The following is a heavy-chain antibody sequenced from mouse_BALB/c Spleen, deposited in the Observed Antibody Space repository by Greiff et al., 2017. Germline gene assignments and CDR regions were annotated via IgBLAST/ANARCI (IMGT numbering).Heavy chain of an antibody. CDR3: ARGMIYYDVSFDY. Sequence: QVQLKESGPGLVAPSQSLSITCTVSGFSLTSYGVHWVRQPPGKGLEWLGVIWAGGSTNYNSALMSRLSISKDNSKSQVFLKMNSLQTDDTAMYYCARGMIYYDVSFDYWGQGTTLTVSS. J-gene: IGHJ2*01. V-gene: IGHV2-9*02. CDR2: IWAGGST. D-gene: IGHD2-4*01. CDR1: GFSLTSYG.